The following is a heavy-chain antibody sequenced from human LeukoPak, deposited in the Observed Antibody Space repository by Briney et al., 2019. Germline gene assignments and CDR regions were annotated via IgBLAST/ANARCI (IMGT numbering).Heavy chain of an antibody. Sequence: GGSLRLSCAASGSTFSKFAMHWVRQAPGEGLEWVAVISYDGDNEYYADSVKGQFTISRDNSKDRLYLQMNSLRPEDTAMYYCARVRGGRSWYYYGMDVWGRGTTVTVSS. J-gene: IGHJ6*02. D-gene: IGHD3-16*01. V-gene: IGHV3-30-3*01. CDR3: ARVRGGRSWYYYGMDV. CDR2: ISYDGDNE. CDR1: GSTFSKFA.